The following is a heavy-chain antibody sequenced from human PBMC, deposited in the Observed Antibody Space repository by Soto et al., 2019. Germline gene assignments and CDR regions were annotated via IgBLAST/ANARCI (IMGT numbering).Heavy chain of an antibody. CDR3: ARLYHFDSSARSTGDLDY. J-gene: IGHJ4*02. V-gene: IGHV5-51*01. CDR1: GYSFTSYW. CDR2: IYPGDSDT. Sequence: GESLKISCKGSGYSFTSYWIGWVRQMPGKGLEWMGIIYPGDSDTRYIPSFQGQVSISADKSINTAYLQWSSLKASDTAMYYCARLYHFDSSARSTGDLDYWGRGTLVTVS. D-gene: IGHD3-22*01.